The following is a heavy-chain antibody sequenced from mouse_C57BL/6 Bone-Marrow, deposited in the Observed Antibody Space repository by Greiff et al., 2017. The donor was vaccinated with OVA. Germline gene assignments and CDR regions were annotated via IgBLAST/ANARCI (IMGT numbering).Heavy chain of an antibody. Sequence: VKLMESGPGLVQPSQSLSITCTVSGFSFTSYGVHWVRQSPGKGLEWLGVIWRGGSTDYNAAFMSRLSITKDNSKSQVFFKMNSLQADDTAIYYCAKNYGSSPYYFDYWGQGTTLTVSS. V-gene: IGHV2-5*01. D-gene: IGHD1-1*01. CDR2: IWRGGST. CDR1: GFSFTSYG. CDR3: AKNYGSSPYYFDY. J-gene: IGHJ2*01.